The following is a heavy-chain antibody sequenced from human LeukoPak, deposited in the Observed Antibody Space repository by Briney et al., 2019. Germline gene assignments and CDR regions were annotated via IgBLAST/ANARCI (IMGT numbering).Heavy chain of an antibody. CDR3: ARNPVSGYLGPSDWFDP. D-gene: IGHD3-22*01. V-gene: IGHV4-39*07. J-gene: IGHJ5*02. CDR1: GGSISSISYY. CDR2: IYHRGST. Sequence: SETLSLTCTVSGGSISSISYYWGLIRQPPGKGLEWIGSIYHRGSTYYNPSLKSRVTISVDTSKNQFSLKLSSVTAADTAVYYCARNPVSGYLGPSDWFDPWGQGTLVTVSS.